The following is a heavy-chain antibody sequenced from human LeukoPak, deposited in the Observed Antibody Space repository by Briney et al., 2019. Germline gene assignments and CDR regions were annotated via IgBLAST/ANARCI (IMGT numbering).Heavy chain of an antibody. CDR2: INHSGST. CDR3: ARKLYSGSYFETAGWYFDL. V-gene: IGHV4-34*01. CDR1: GGSISSYY. J-gene: IGHJ2*01. D-gene: IGHD1-26*01. Sequence: SETLSLTCTVSGGSISSYYWSRIRQPPGKGLEWIGEINHSGSTNYNPSLKSRVTISVDTSKNQFSLKLSSVTAADTAVYYCARKLYSGSYFETAGWYFDLWGRGTLVTVSS.